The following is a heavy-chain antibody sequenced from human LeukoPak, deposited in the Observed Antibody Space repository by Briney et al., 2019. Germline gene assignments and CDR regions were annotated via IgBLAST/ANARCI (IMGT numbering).Heavy chain of an antibody. D-gene: IGHD1-7*01. CDR2: ISYDGSNK. J-gene: IGHJ4*02. CDR3: ARVYNWNYGIFDY. CDR1: GFTFSSYA. V-gene: IGHV3-30*04. Sequence: RGGSLRLSCAASGFTFSSYAMHWVRQAPGKGLEWVAVISYDGSNKYYADSVKGRFTISRDNSKNTLYLQMNSLRAEDTAVYYCARVYNWNYGIFDYWGQGTLVTVSS.